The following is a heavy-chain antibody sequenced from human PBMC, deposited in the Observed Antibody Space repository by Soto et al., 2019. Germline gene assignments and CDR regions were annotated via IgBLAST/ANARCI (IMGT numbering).Heavy chain of an antibody. CDR2: INAGNGNT. Sequence: ASVKVSCKASGYTFTSYAMHWLRQAPGQRLEWMGWINAGNGNTKYSQKFQGRVTITRDTSASTAYMQLSSLRSEDTAVYYCARLASSIAAPLISWFDPWGQGTMVTVSS. J-gene: IGHJ5*02. D-gene: IGHD6-6*01. CDR3: ARLASSIAAPLISWFDP. V-gene: IGHV1-3*01. CDR1: GYTFTSYA.